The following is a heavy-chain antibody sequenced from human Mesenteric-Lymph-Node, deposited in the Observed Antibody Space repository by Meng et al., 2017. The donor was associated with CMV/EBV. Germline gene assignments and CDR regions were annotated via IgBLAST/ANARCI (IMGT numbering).Heavy chain of an antibody. D-gene: IGHD3-3*01. CDR2: IYYSGST. CDR3: ARAYDFWRGENWFDP. CDR1: GGSISSYY. V-gene: IGHV4-59*01. Sequence: SETLSLTCTVSGGSISSYYWSWIRQPPGKGLEWIGYIYYSGSTNYNPSLKSRLTISVDTSKNQFSLKLSSVTAADTAVYYCARAYDFWRGENWFDPWGQGTLVTVSS. J-gene: IGHJ5*02.